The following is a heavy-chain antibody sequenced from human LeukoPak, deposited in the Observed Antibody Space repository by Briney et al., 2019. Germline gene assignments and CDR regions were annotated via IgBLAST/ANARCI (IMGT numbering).Heavy chain of an antibody. J-gene: IGHJ4*01. CDR1: GFTLSNSA. CDR2: IGDSDTST. Sequence: PGGSLRLSGVVSGFTLSNSAMTWVRPAAGKGLEWVAIIGDSDTSTNYPDSVRGRFIISRDNSKDTLHLQMDSLRVEDTAVYYCAKGPMLTSLGSWAQGTLVTVSS. V-gene: IGHV3-23*05. D-gene: IGHD3-16*02. CDR3: AKGPMLTSLGS.